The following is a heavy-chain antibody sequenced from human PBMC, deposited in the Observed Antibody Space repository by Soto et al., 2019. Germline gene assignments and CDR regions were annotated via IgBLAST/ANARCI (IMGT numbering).Heavy chain of an antibody. D-gene: IGHD2-2*03. CDR2: ISAYNGNT. CDR3: ARDGYCSSTSCPPYYYYYYGMDV. V-gene: IGHV1-18*01. J-gene: IGHJ6*02. Sequence: AASVKVSCKASGYTFTSYGISWVRQAPGQGLEWMGWISAYNGNTNYAQKLQGRVTMTTDTSTSTAYMELRSLRSDDTAVYYCARDGYCSSTSCPPYYYYYYGMDVWGQGTTVTVSS. CDR1: GYTFTSYG.